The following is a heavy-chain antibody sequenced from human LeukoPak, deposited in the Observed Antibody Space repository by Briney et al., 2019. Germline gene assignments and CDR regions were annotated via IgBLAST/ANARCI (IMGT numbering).Heavy chain of an antibody. CDR2: MRYSEAP. Sequence: SGSLSLTCTGPGVSISGYLWSWFRQPPGMRLEYIADMRYSEAPTFNPSLKSRVSISLDTSKNQCSLKLSSVTAADTAVYYCARHMNGGTNPMDVWGQGTMVTVSS. J-gene: IGHJ6*02. D-gene: IGHD2-8*01. CDR1: GVSISGYL. CDR3: ARHMNGGTNPMDV. V-gene: IGHV4-59*08.